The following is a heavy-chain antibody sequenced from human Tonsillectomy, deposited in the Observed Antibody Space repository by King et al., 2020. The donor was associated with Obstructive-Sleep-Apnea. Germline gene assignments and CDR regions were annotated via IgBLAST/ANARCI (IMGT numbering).Heavy chain of an antibody. Sequence: VQLVESGGGVVQPGGSLRLSCAASGFTFSSYGMHWVRQAPGKGLEWVAFIRYDGSNKYYADSVKGRFTISRDNSKNTLYLQMNSLRAEDTAVYYCAKARIAAAGTGVDYWGQGTLVTVSS. J-gene: IGHJ4*02. CDR2: IRYDGSNK. CDR1: GFTFSSYG. CDR3: AKARIAAAGTGVDY. D-gene: IGHD6-13*01. V-gene: IGHV3-30*02.